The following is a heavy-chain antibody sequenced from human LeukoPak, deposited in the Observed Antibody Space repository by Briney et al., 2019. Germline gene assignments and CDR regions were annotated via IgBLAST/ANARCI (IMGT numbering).Heavy chain of an antibody. J-gene: IGHJ3*02. CDR2: TYYSGST. CDR3: ARDRRGSSNAFDI. CDR1: GGSISSYY. V-gene: IGHV4-59*01. Sequence: SETLSLTCTVSGGSISSYYWSWIRQPPGKGLEWIGYTYYSGSTNYNPSLKSRVTISVDTSKNQFSLKLSSVTAADTAVCYCARDRRGSSNAFDIWGQGTMVTVSS. D-gene: IGHD1-26*01.